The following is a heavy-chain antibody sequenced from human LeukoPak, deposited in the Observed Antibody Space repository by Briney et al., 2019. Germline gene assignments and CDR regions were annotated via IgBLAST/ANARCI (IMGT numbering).Heavy chain of an antibody. Sequence: SVKVSCKASGGTFSSYAISWVRQAPGQGLEWMGGIIPIFGTANYAQKFQGRVTITADESTSTAYMELSSLRSEDTAVYYSARQAAAGTAPHWFDPWGQGTLVTVSS. J-gene: IGHJ5*02. V-gene: IGHV1-69*13. CDR3: ARQAAAGTAPHWFDP. CDR2: IIPIFGTA. CDR1: GGTFSSYA. D-gene: IGHD6-13*01.